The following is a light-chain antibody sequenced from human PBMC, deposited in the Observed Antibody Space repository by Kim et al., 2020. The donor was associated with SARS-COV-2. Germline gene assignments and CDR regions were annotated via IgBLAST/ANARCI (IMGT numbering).Light chain of an antibody. CDR3: QHYGSSQYS. Sequence: LSLSPEERATLSCRARQSVTSIAWYQQKPGQSPRLLMYGISSRLTGIPDRFSGSGSGTDFTLTISRLEPDDFAVYYCQHYGSSQYSFGQGTKLEI. CDR1: QSVTS. V-gene: IGKV3-20*01. J-gene: IGKJ2*01. CDR2: GIS.